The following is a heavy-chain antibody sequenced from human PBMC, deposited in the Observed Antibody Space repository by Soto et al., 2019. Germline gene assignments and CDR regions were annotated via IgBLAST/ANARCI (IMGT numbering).Heavy chain of an antibody. CDR3: ARAVAVPADFDY. D-gene: IGHD6-19*01. Sequence: ASVKVSCKASGYTFTGYAMHWVRQAPGQRLEWMGWINAGNGDTKYSQKFQGRVTITRDTSASTAYMELSSLRSEDTAVYYCARAVAVPADFDYWGPGTLVTVSS. V-gene: IGHV1-3*01. CDR1: GYTFTGYA. CDR2: INAGNGDT. J-gene: IGHJ4*02.